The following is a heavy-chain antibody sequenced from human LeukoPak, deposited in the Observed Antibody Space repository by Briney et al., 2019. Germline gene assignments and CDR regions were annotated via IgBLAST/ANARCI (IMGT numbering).Heavy chain of an antibody. CDR3: AKNGRDDHDKYFFDF. CDR2: ISGSGVGT. J-gene: IGHJ4*02. CDR1: GFTFANCA. V-gene: IGHV3-23*01. D-gene: IGHD3-9*01. Sequence: PGGSLRLSCAASGFTFANCAMSWVRQAPGMGLEWVSAISGSGVGTSYADSVKGRFTISRDNSKNTLYLQMNGLSPEDTAVYYCAKNGRDDHDKYFFDFWGQGTLVSVSS.